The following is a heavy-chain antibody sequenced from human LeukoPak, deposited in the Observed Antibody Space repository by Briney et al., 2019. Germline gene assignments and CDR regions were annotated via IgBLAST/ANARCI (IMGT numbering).Heavy chain of an antibody. CDR1: GFTFTNYA. CDR2: ISVSGGST. Sequence: GGSLRLSCAASGFTFTNYAMNWVRQAPGKGLDWVSSISVSGGSTFYADSVKGRFTISRDNSKNTLYLQMNSLSAEDTALYYCAKGFRSDWYESSFDIWGQGTMVIVFS. CDR3: AKGFRSDWYESSFDI. J-gene: IGHJ3*02. V-gene: IGHV3-23*01. D-gene: IGHD3-9*01.